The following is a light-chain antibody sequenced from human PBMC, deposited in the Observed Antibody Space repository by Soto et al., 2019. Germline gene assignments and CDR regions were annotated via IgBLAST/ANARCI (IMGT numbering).Light chain of an antibody. CDR2: EVS. V-gene: IGLV1-40*01. Sequence: QSVLTQPPSVSGAPGQRVTISCTGSSSNIGAGHAVHWYQQLPGTAPKLMIYEVSKRPSGVPDRFSGSKSGNTASLTVSGLQAEDEADYYCSSYAGSNNWVFGGGTKLTVL. J-gene: IGLJ3*02. CDR1: SSNIGAGHA. CDR3: SSYAGSNNWV.